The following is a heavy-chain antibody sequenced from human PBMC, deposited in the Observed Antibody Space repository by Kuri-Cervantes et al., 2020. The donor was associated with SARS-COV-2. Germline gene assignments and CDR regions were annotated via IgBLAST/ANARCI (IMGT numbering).Heavy chain of an antibody. CDR1: GFTFSSYA. Sequence: GESLKISCAASGFTFSSYAMHWVRQAPGKGLEWVAVISYDGSNKYYADSVKGRFTISRDNSKNTLYLQMNSLRAEDTAVYYCAKDMGEWDAFDIWGQGTMVTVSS. J-gene: IGHJ3*02. CDR2: ISYDGSNK. V-gene: IGHV3-30-3*01. D-gene: IGHD1-26*01. CDR3: AKDMGEWDAFDI.